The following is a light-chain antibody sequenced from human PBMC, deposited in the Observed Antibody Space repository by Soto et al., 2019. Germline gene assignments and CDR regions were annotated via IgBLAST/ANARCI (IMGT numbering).Light chain of an antibody. CDR1: SGHISYA. CDR2: LNSDGSH. CDR3: QTWGTGIRV. Sequence: QLVLTQSPSASASLGASVKLTCTLSSGHISYAIAWHQQQPEKGPRHLMKLNSDGSHNKGDGIPDRFSGSSSGAERYLTISSLQSEDEADYYCQTWGTGIRVFGGGTKLTVL. J-gene: IGLJ2*01. V-gene: IGLV4-69*01.